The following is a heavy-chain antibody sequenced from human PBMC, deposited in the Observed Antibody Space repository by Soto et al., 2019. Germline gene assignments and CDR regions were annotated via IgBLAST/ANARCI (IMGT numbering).Heavy chain of an antibody. Sequence: QVQLVESGGGVVQPGGSLRLSCAASGFTFSSYAMHWVRQAPGKGLEWMAVIWYDGSRKHYADSLKGRFTISRDNHTNTLYLEMNSLRVEDTAVYYCARGIHYYESHGYGPGAYWGQGTLVSVSS. CDR3: ARGIHYYESHGYGPGAY. CDR2: IWYDGSRK. J-gene: IGHJ4*02. V-gene: IGHV3-33*01. D-gene: IGHD3-22*01. CDR1: GFTFSSYA.